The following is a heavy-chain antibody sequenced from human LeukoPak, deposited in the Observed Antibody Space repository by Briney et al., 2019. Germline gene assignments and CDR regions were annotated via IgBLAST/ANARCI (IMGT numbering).Heavy chain of an antibody. CDR2: IRYDGSNE. CDR1: GFTFSSYG. J-gene: IGHJ6*03. D-gene: IGHD3-3*01. V-gene: IGHV3-30*02. CDR3: AKTRFLEWLLYRDYYYYMDV. Sequence: PGGSLRLSCAASGFTFSSYGMHWVRQAPGKGLEWVSFIRYDGSNEYYADSVKGRFTISRDNSKNTLYLQMNSLRAEDTAVYYCAKTRFLEWLLYRDYYYYMDVWGKGTTVTVSS.